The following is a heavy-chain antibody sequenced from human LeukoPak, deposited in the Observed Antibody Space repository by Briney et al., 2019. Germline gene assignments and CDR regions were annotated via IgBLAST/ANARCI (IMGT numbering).Heavy chain of an antibody. CDR2: ISVSGGST. CDR1: GFTFSSYA. CDR3: AKVREPGIAAYCFDY. D-gene: IGHD6-13*01. V-gene: IGHV3-23*01. Sequence: GGSLRLSCAASGFTFSSYAMTWVRQAPGKGLEWVSNISVSGGSTYYADSVKGRFTISRDNSKNTLYLQMNSLRAEDTALYYCAKVREPGIAAYCFDYWGQGTLVTVSS. J-gene: IGHJ4*02.